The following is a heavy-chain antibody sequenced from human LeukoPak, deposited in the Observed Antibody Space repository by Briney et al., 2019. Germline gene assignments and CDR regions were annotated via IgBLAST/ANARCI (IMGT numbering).Heavy chain of an antibody. CDR1: GGSISSGDSQ. V-gene: IGHV4-30-4*01. CDR2: IVNSGST. D-gene: IGHD3-10*01. J-gene: IGHJ4*02. CDR3: ARGVWFGKLAFDS. Sequence: SQTLSLTCTVSGGSISSGDSQWRWIRQSPGKGLEWIGYIVNSGSTYSKPSLQGRVTISLDTSKNQFSLKLNSVTAADTAVYYCARGVWFGKLAFDSWGQGTLVTVSS.